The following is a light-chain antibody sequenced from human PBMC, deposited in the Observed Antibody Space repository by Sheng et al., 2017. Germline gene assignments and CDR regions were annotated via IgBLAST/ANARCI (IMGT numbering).Light chain of an antibody. CDR1: QSVRSD. J-gene: IGKJ2*01. CDR3: QQRTNWPT. V-gene: IGKV3-11*01. Sequence: TVMTQSPATLSVSPGEGATLSCRASQSVRSDLAWSQQKPGQAPRLLIYGASTRATGIPARFSGSGSGTDFTLSISSLEPEDFAVYYCQQRTNWPTFGQGTKLEIK. CDR2: GAS.